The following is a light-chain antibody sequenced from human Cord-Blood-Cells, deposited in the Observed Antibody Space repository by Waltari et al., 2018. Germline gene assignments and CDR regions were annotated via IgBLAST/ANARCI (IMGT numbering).Light chain of an antibody. J-gene: IGLJ2*01. CDR2: DVS. Sequence: QSALTHPASVSGSPGQSITISCTGTSSDVVGYNYVSWYQQHPGKAPKLMIYDVSNRPSGVSNRFSGSKSGNTASLTISGLQAEDEADYYCSSYTSSSTVVFGGGTKLTVL. CDR3: SSYTSSSTVV. V-gene: IGLV2-14*01. CDR1: SSDVVGYNY.